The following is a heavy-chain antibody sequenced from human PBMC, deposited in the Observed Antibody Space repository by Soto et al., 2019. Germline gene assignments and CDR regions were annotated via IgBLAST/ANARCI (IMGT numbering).Heavy chain of an antibody. D-gene: IGHD6-6*01. Sequence: GGSLRLSCAASGFTFSSYAMHWVRQAPGKGLEWVAVISYDGSNKYYADSVKGRFTISRDNSKNTLYLQMNSLRAEDTAVYYCARDEAARPGYWGQGTLVTVSS. CDR1: GFTFSSYA. J-gene: IGHJ4*02. CDR3: ARDEAARPGY. V-gene: IGHV3-30-3*01. CDR2: ISYDGSNK.